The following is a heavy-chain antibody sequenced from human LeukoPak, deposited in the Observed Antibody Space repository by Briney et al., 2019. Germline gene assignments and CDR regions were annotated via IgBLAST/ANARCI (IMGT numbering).Heavy chain of an antibody. D-gene: IGHD4-17*01. V-gene: IGHV3-20*04. J-gene: IGHJ4*02. Sequence: PGGSLRLSCAASGFTIDDYGMSWVRQAPGKGLEWVAGINWNGGSTGYADSVKGRFTISRDYAKNFLYLQMNSLSAEATALYYCARDKRDDYGDYFDYWGQGTLVTVSS. CDR3: ARDKRDDYGDYFDY. CDR1: GFTIDDYG. CDR2: INWNGGST.